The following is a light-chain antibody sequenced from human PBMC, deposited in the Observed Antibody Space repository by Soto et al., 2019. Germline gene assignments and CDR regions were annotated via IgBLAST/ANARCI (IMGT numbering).Light chain of an antibody. CDR3: CSSGGRTTYV. CDR2: EVN. Sequence: QSVLTQPASVSGSPGQSITISCTGTSSNVGSYKLVSWYQQHPGKAPKLMIFEVNKRPSGVSNRFSGSKSGNTASLTISGLKVEDEADYYCCSSGGRTTYVFGTGTKLTVL. J-gene: IGLJ1*01. CDR1: SSNVGSYKL. V-gene: IGLV2-23*02.